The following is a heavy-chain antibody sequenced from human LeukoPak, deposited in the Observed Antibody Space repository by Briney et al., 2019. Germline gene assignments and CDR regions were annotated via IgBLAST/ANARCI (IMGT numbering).Heavy chain of an antibody. CDR2: IWYDGSNK. CDR1: GFTFSSYG. V-gene: IGHV3-33*01. D-gene: IGHD3-22*01. CDR3: ARDYYDTHFDY. J-gene: IGHJ4*02. Sequence: GGSLRLSCAASGFTFSSYGMHWVRQAPGKRLEWVAVIWYDGSNKYYADSVKGRFTISRDNSKNTLYLQMNSLRAEDTAVYYCARDYYDTHFDYWGQGTLVTVSS.